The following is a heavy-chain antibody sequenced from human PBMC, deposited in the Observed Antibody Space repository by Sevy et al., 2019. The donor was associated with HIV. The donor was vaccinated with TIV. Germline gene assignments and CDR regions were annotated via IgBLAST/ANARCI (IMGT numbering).Heavy chain of an antibody. CDR1: GGSISSYY. V-gene: IGHV4-4*07. CDR3: AREGYDSSGYYGSDY. J-gene: IGHJ4*02. Sequence: SETLSLTYTVSGGSISSYYWSWIRQPAGKGLEWIGRIYTSGSTNYNPSLKSRVTMSVDTSKNQFSLKLSSVTAADTAVYYCAREGYDSSGYYGSDYWGQGTLVTVSS. D-gene: IGHD3-22*01. CDR2: IYTSGST.